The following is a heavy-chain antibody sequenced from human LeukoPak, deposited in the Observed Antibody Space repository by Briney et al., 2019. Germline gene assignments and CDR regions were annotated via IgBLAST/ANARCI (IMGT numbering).Heavy chain of an antibody. J-gene: IGHJ4*02. CDR1: GYNFAHN. CDR3: VVSIQAAAIPAFDS. Sequence: ASVKVSCKASGYNFAHNIHWVRQAPGQGHEFMGWINSKNGGTKYAQNFQGRVTMTRDTSISTVYMELSSLGSDDTAVYYCVVSIQAAAIPAFDSWGQGTLVTVSS. CDR2: INSKNGGT. V-gene: IGHV1-2*02. D-gene: IGHD6-25*01.